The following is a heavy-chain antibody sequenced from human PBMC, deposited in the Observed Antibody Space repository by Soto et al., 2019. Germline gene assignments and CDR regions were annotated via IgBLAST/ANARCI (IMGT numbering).Heavy chain of an antibody. V-gene: IGHV3-30*18. CDR3: AKAQRPYYCDSGASN. CDR2: ISYEGSIQ. D-gene: IGHD3-22*01. J-gene: IGHJ4*02. CDR1: GFTFSSYA. Sequence: QVQLVESGGGVVQPGRSQRLSCTASGFTFSSYAVHWVRQAPGKGLEWVAVISYEGSIQYYADSVKGRFTISRDNSKNTLYLQMNSLRAEDTAVYYCAKAQRPYYCDSGASNWGQGTLVTVSS.